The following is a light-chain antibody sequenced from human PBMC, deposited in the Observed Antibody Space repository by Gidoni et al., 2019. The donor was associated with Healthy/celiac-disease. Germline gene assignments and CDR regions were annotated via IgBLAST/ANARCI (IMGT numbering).Light chain of an antibody. CDR2: DVS. CDR3: SSYTSSSTLV. CDR1: SRYVGGYNY. Sequence: QSALTQPASVSGSPGQSITISCTGTSRYVGGYNYVSWYQQHPGKAPKLMIYDVSNRPSGVSNRFSGSKSGNTASLTISGLQAEDEADYYCSSYTSSSTLVFGGGTKLTFL. J-gene: IGLJ2*01. V-gene: IGLV2-14*03.